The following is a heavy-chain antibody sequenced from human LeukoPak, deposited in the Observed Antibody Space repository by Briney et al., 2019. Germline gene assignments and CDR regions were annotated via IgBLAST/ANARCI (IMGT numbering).Heavy chain of an antibody. V-gene: IGHV1-46*01. CDR1: GYTFTSYY. CDR3: ARAQLGRDWFDP. CDR2: INPSGGST. J-gene: IGHJ5*02. D-gene: IGHD7-27*01. Sequence: GASVKVSCKASGYTFTSYYMHWLRQAPGRGLEWMGIINPSGGSTSYAQKFQGRVTMTRDTSTSTVYMELSSLRSEDTAVYYCARAQLGRDWFDPWGQGTLVTVSS.